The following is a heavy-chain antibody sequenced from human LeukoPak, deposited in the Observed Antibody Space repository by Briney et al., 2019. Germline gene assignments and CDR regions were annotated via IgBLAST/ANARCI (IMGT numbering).Heavy chain of an antibody. J-gene: IGHJ4*02. Sequence: ASVKVFCKASGYTFTSYYMHWVRQAPGQGLEWMGIINPSGGSTSYAQKFQGRVTMTRDTSTSTVYMELSSLRSEDTAVYYCATLPFGQWPVWTGDYWGQGTLVTVSS. CDR2: INPSGGST. D-gene: IGHD6-19*01. V-gene: IGHV1-46*01. CDR3: ATLPFGQWPVWTGDY. CDR1: GYTFTSYY.